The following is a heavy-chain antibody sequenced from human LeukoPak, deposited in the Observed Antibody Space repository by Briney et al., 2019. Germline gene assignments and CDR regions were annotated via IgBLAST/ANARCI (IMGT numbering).Heavy chain of an antibody. CDR3: ARERYSGYDYYYYYMDV. Sequence: PGGSLRLSCAASGFTFSIYWMSWVRQAPGKGLEWVANIKQDGSEKYYVDSVKGRFTISRDSAKNSLYLQMNSLRAEDTAVYYCARERYSGYDYYYYYMDVWGKGTTVTVSS. D-gene: IGHD5-12*01. V-gene: IGHV3-7*01. CDR2: IKQDGSEK. CDR1: GFTFSIYW. J-gene: IGHJ6*03.